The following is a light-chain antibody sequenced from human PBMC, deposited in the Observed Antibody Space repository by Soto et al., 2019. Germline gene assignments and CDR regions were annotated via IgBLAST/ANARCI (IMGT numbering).Light chain of an antibody. J-gene: IGLJ1*01. CDR1: SSDVGSYNL. CDR3: CSYADSSTYV. CDR2: EGS. V-gene: IGLV2-23*01. Sequence: HSALTQPASVSGSPGQSITISCTGTSSDVGSYNLVSWYQQHPGEAPKLMIYEGSKRPSGVSNRFSGSKSGNTASLTISGLQAEDDADYYCCSYADSSTYVFGTGTKVTVL.